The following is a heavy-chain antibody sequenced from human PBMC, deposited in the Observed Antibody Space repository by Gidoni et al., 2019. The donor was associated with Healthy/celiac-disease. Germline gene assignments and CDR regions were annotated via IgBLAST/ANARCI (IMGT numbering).Heavy chain of an antibody. CDR1: GFTFRRYA. J-gene: IGHJ3*02. Sequence: EVQLLESGGGLVQPGGSLRLSCAASGFTFRRYALSWVRQAPGKGLEWVSAISGSGGSTYYADSVKGRFTISRDNSKNTLYLQMNSLRAEDTAVYYCAKEDDSSGYYFWGGAFDIWGQGTMVTVSS. CDR2: ISGSGGST. V-gene: IGHV3-23*01. D-gene: IGHD3-22*01. CDR3: AKEDDSSGYYFWGGAFDI.